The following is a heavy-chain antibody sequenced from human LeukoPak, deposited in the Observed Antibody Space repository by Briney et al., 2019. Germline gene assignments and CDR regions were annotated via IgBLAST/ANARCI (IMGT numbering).Heavy chain of an antibody. D-gene: IGHD6-13*01. J-gene: IGHJ4*02. V-gene: IGHV3-33*03. CDR2: IWYDGSNQ. Sequence: PGRSLRLSCAASGFTFSHSGMHWVRQAPGKGLEWVAIIWYDGSNQYYADSVKGRFTISRDQSKNTLYLQMSSLRDEDTAVYYCAKGGPEGHSSNLDSWGQGTLVTVSS. CDR1: GFTFSHSG. CDR3: AKGGPEGHSSNLDS.